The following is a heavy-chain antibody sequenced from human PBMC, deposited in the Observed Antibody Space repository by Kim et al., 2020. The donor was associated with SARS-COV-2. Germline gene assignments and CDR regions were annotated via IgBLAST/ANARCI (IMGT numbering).Heavy chain of an antibody. Sequence: SETLSLTCTVSGGSISSYYWSWIRQPPGKGLEWIGYIYYSGSTNYNPSLKSRVTISVDTSKNQFSLKLSSVTAADTAVYYCARGFFKDDFWSGEYYYGMDVWGQGTTVTVSS. CDR1: GGSISSYY. V-gene: IGHV4-59*13. CDR3: ARGFFKDDFWSGEYYYGMDV. D-gene: IGHD3-3*01. J-gene: IGHJ6*02. CDR2: IYYSGST.